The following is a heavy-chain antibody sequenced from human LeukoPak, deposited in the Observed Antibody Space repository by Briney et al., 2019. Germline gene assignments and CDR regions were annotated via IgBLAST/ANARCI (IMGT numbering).Heavy chain of an antibody. D-gene: IGHD3-3*01. CDR3: AHRQGFLEWLDLFDY. CDR1: GFSLSTSGVG. Sequence: VSGPTLVNLTQTLTLTCTFSGFSLSTSGVGVGWIRQPPGKALEWLALIYWNDDKRYSPSLKSRLTITKDTSKNQVVLTMTNMDPVDTATYYCAHRQGFLEWLDLFDYWGQGTLVTVSS. V-gene: IGHV2-5*01. CDR2: IYWNDDK. J-gene: IGHJ4*02.